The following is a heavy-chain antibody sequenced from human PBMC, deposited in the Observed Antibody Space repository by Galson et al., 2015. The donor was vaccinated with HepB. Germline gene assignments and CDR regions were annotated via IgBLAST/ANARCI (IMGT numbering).Heavy chain of an antibody. CDR1: GFTFSSYG. V-gene: IGHV3-30*18. D-gene: IGHD2-21*02. J-gene: IGHJ6*02. CDR2: ISYDGSNK. CDR3: AKDGAYCGDCYPANYYYGMDV. Sequence: SLRLSCAASGFTFSSYGTHWVRQAPGKGLEWVAVISYDGSNKYYADSVKGRFTISRDNSKNTLYLQMNSLRAEDTAVYYCAKDGAYCGDCYPANYYYGMDVWGQGTTVTVSS.